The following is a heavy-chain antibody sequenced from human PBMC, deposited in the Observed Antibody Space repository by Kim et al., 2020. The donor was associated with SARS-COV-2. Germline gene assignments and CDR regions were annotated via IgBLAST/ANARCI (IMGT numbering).Heavy chain of an antibody. D-gene: IGHD1-26*01. V-gene: IGHV3-30-3*01. CDR1: GFTFSSYA. J-gene: IGHJ3*02. CDR3: ARALSGSYFNDFDI. Sequence: GGSLRLSCAASGFTFSSYAMHWVRQAPGKGLEWMAVISYDGSNKYYADSVKGRFTISRDNSKNTLYLQMNSLRAEDTAVYYCARALSGSYFNDFDIWGQG. CDR2: ISYDGSNK.